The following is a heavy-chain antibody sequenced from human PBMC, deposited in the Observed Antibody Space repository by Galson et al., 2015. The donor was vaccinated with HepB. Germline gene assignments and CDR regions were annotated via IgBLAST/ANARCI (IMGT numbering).Heavy chain of an antibody. J-gene: IGHJ6*03. V-gene: IGHV3-23*01. D-gene: IGHD1-26*01. CDR1: GFTFSSYA. CDR3: AKDSGSSYYYYYYMDV. CDR2: ISGSGGST. Sequence: SLRLSCAASGFTFSSYAMSWVRQAPGKGLEWVSAISGSGGSTYYADSVKGRFTISRDNSKNTLYLQMNSLRAEDTAVYYCAKDSGSSYYYYYYMDVWGKGTTVTVSS.